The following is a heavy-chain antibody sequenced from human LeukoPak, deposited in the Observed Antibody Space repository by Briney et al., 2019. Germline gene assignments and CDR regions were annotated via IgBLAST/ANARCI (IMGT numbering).Heavy chain of an antibody. J-gene: IGHJ4*02. CDR2: IYYSGST. Sequence: PSETLSLTCTVSGGSISSSSYYWGWIRQPPGKGLEWIGNIYYSGSTYYNPPLKSRVTISLDTSKNQFSLKLSSVTAADTAVYSCAGFVGATKTYYFDYWGQGTLVTVSS. V-gene: IGHV4-39*01. CDR1: GGSISSSSYY. D-gene: IGHD1-26*01. CDR3: AGFVGATKTYYFDY.